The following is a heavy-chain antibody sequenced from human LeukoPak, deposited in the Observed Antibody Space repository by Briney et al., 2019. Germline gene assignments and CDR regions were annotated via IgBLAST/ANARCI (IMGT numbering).Heavy chain of an antibody. D-gene: IGHD3-16*02. J-gene: IGHJ6*02. CDR2: INHSGST. Sequence: SETLSLTCAVYGGSFSGYYWSWIRQPPGKGLEWLGEINHSGSTNYNPSLKSRVTISVDTSKNQFSLKLSSVTAADTAVYYCARQGVIGYYYGMDVWGQGTTVTVSS. CDR3: ARQGVIGYYYGMDV. V-gene: IGHV4-34*01. CDR1: GGSFSGYY.